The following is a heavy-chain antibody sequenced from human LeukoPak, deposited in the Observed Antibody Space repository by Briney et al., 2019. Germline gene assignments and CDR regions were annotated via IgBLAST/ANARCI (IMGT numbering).Heavy chain of an antibody. CDR1: GGTFSSYA. D-gene: IGHD2-15*01. CDR2: IIPIFGTA. J-gene: IGHJ4*02. Sequence: SVKVSCKASGGTFSSYAISWVRQAPGQGLEWMGGIIPIFGTANYAQKFQGRVTITADESTSTAYMELSSLRSEDTAVYYCAVAERGSGGSWLFGYWGQGTLVTVSS. CDR3: AVAERGSGGSWLFGY. V-gene: IGHV1-69*13.